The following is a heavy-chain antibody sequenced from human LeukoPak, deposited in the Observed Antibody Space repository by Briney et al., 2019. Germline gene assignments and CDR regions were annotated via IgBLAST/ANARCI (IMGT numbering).Heavy chain of an antibody. CDR3: ARSLSGSYFDY. Sequence: PGGSLRLSCAASGFTFSSYGMHWVRQAPGKGLEWAAVIWYDGSNKYYADSVKGRFTISRDNSKNTLYLQMNSLRAEDTAVYYCARSLSGSYFDYWGQGTLVTVSS. CDR1: GFTFSSYG. CDR2: IWYDGSNK. J-gene: IGHJ4*02. V-gene: IGHV3-33*01. D-gene: IGHD1-26*01.